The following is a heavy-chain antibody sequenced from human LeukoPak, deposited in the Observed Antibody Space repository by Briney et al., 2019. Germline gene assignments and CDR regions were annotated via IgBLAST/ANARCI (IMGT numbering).Heavy chain of an antibody. CDR3: ARVRYDFWSGYNYYYYGMDV. D-gene: IGHD3-3*01. V-gene: IGHV3-33*01. J-gene: IGHJ6*02. CDR1: GFTFSSYG. Sequence: GGSLRLSCAASGFTFSSYGMHWVRQAPGKGLELVAVIWYDGSNKYYADSVKGRFTISRDNSKNTLYLQMNSLRAEDTAVYYCARVRYDFWSGYNYYYYGMDVWGQGTTVTVSS. CDR2: IWYDGSNK.